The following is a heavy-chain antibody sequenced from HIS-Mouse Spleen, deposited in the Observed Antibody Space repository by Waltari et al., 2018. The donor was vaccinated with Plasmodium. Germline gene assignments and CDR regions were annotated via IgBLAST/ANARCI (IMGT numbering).Heavy chain of an antibody. CDR2: ISGYNGNT. CDR3: ARLLPWVHGHFDY. CDR1: GYTFSCSG. V-gene: IGHV1-18*01. J-gene: IGHJ4*02. Sequence: QVQLVQSGAEGKRPGASVKVSCKASGYTFSCSGTRWVGQAPGQGLEWMGWISGYNGNTNYAQKVQGRVTMTTDTSTSTAYMELRSLRSDDTAVYYCARLLPWVHGHFDYWGQGTLVTVSS. D-gene: IGHD1-26*01.